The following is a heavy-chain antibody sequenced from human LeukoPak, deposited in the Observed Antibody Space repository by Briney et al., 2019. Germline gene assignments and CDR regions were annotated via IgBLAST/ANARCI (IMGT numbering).Heavy chain of an antibody. J-gene: IGHJ4*02. CDR2: IYPGDSDT. CDR1: GYRFTSYW. D-gene: IGHD6-19*01. Sequence: GESLKISCKGSGYRFTSYWIGWVRQMPGKGLEWMGFIYPGDSDTRYSPSFQGQVTISADKSITTAYLQWSSLKASDTAMYYCARQNRYGSGWYEGGFDYWGQGILVTVSS. V-gene: IGHV5-51*01. CDR3: ARQNRYGSGWYEGGFDY.